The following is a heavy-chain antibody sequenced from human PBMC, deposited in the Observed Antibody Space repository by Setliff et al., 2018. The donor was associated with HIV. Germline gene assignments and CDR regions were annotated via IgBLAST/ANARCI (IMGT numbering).Heavy chain of an antibody. V-gene: IGHV1-69*05. CDR3: ARGHSHGYGYSGSYVPFDI. Sequence: SVKVSCKASGGTFSSYAINWVRQGPGQGIEWMGGIIPMLGTLNFAQKFQGRVTITTDESTSTAYMELNSLRSEDTAVYYCARGHSHGYGYSGSYVPFDIWGQGTMVTVS. CDR1: GGTFSSYA. D-gene: IGHD1-26*01. CDR2: IIPMLGTL. J-gene: IGHJ3*02.